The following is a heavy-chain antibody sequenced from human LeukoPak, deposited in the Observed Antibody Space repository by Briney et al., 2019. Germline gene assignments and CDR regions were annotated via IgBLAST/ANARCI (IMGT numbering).Heavy chain of an antibody. CDR3: ARHAAAAGVYNWFDP. D-gene: IGHD6-13*01. J-gene: IGHJ5*02. Sequence: PGESLKTSCKGSGYSFTSYWIGWVRQMPGKGLEWMGIIYPGDSDTRYSPSFQGQVTISADKSISTAYLQWSSLKASDTAMYYCARHAAAAGVYNWFDPWGQGTLVTVSS. CDR2: IYPGDSDT. V-gene: IGHV5-51*01. CDR1: GYSFTSYW.